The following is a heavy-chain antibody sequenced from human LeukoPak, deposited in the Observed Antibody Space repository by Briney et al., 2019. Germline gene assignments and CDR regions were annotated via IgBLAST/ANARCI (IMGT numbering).Heavy chain of an antibody. CDR3: ARGGVAVTATELSY. J-gene: IGHJ4*02. CDR1: GYTFTGYY. V-gene: IGHV1-2*02. CDR2: INPNSGGT. D-gene: IGHD2-21*02. Sequence: ASVKVSCKASGYTFTGYYMHWVRQAPGQGLEWMGWINPNSGGTNFAQKFQGRVTMTRDTSISTAYMELSRLRSDDTAVYYCARGGVAVTATELSYWGQGVLVTVSS.